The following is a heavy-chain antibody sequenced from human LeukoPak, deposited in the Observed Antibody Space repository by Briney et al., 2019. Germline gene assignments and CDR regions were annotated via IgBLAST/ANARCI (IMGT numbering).Heavy chain of an antibody. CDR3: ARLYSGYARGFDY. V-gene: IGHV3-48*03. D-gene: IGHD5-12*01. J-gene: IGHJ4*02. CDR1: GFTFSSCE. Sequence: PGGSLRLSCAASGFTFSSCEMNWVRQAPGKGLEWVSYISSSGSTIYYADSVKGRFTISRDNAKNSLYLQMNSLRAEDTAVYYCARLYSGYARGFDYWGQGTLVTVSS. CDR2: ISSSGSTI.